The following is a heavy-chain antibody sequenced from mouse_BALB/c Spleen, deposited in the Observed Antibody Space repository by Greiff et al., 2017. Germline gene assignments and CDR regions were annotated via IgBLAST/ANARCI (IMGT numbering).Heavy chain of an antibody. CDR3: ARDSRYDAMDY. CDR1: GFTFSSYA. Sequence: DVKLVESGGGLVKPGGSLKLSCAASGFTFSSYAMSWVRQSPEKRLEWVAEISSGGSYTYYPDTVTGRFTISRDNAKNTLYLEMSSLRSEDTAMYYCARDSRYDAMDYWGQGTSVTVSS. V-gene: IGHV5-9-4*01. J-gene: IGHJ4*01. CDR2: ISSGGSYT.